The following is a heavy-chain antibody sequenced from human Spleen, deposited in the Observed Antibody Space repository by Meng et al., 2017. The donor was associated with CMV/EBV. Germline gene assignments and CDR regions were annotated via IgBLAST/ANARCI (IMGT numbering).Heavy chain of an antibody. V-gene: IGHV3-30*02. D-gene: IGHD3-3*01. Sequence: GESLKISCAASGFTFSSYGMHWVRQAPGKGLEWVAFIRYSGRNKYSADSVKGRFTISRDNSKNTLYLQMNSLRVEDTAVYYCAKDRSVGDFWSGYPHEDYGMDVWGQGTTVTVSS. J-gene: IGHJ6*02. CDR2: IRYSGRNK. CDR3: AKDRSVGDFWSGYPHEDYGMDV. CDR1: GFTFSSYG.